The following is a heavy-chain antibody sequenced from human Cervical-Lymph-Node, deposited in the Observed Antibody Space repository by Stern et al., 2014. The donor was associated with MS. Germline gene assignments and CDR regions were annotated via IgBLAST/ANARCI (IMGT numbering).Heavy chain of an antibody. CDR3: ARYYGDYQNLGMDV. CDR1: GFSFSDYY. V-gene: IGHV3-11*01. CDR2: ISSTGRTI. D-gene: IGHD4-17*01. J-gene: IGHJ6*02. Sequence: VQLVESGGGLVKPGGSLRLSCAASGFSFSDYYMTWIRQAPGKGLEWVAYISSTGRTIYYADSVRGRFTISRDTAKNSLFLLMDSLTVEDTALYYCARYYGDYQNLGMDVWGQGTTVTVSS.